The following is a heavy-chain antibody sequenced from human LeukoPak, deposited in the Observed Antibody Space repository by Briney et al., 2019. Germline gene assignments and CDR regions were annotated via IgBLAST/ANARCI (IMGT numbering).Heavy chain of an antibody. CDR3: ARGSCSSTSCYHLSLYYYYGMDV. V-gene: IGHV1-69*13. Sequence: GASVKVSRKASGGTFSSYAISWVRQAPGQGLEWMGGIIPIFGTANYAQKFQGRVTITADESTSTAYMELSSLRSEDTAVYYCARGSCSSTSCYHLSLYYYYGMDVWGQGTTVTVSS. D-gene: IGHD2-2*01. CDR1: GGTFSSYA. J-gene: IGHJ6*02. CDR2: IIPIFGTA.